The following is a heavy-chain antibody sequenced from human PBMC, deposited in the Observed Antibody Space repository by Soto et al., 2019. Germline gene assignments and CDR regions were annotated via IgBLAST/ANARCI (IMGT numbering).Heavy chain of an antibody. CDR2: IYYSGST. Sequence: SETLSLTCTVSGGSISSYYWSWIRQPPGKGLEWIGYIYYSGSTNYNPSLKSRVTISVDTSKNQFSPKLSSVTAADTAVYYCAREIKGYYYYYMDVWGKGTTVTVSS. CDR1: GGSISSYY. J-gene: IGHJ6*03. CDR3: AREIKGYYYYYMDV. V-gene: IGHV4-59*01.